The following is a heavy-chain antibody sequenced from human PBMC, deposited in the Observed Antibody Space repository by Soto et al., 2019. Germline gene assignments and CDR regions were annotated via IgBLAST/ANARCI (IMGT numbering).Heavy chain of an antibody. V-gene: IGHV1-2*04. D-gene: IGHD3-10*01. CDR3: ARDREYGSGSYSVLPYYYYGMDV. Sequence: ASVKVSCKASGYTFTGYYMHWVRQAPGQGLEWMGWINPNSGGTNYAQKFQGWVTMTRDTSISTAYMELSRLRSDDTAVYYCARDREYGSGSYSVLPYYYYGMDVWGQGTTVTVSS. CDR1: GYTFTGYY. J-gene: IGHJ6*02. CDR2: INPNSGGT.